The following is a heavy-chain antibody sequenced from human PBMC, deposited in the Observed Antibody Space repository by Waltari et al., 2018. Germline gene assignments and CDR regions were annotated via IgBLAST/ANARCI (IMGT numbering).Heavy chain of an antibody. CDR3: ARGDILTSRGPDLKWFDP. Sequence: QVQLLESGPGLVTPSEPLSLTCTVSGGSSSRYYWSWIRQPPGKGLEWIGYIYYSGSTKYNPSLKSRVTISVDTSKNQFSLKLSSVTAADTAVYYCARGDILTSRGPDLKWFDPWGQGTLVTVSS. D-gene: IGHD3-9*01. J-gene: IGHJ5*02. CDR2: IYYSGST. V-gene: IGHV4-59*01. CDR1: GGSSSRYY.